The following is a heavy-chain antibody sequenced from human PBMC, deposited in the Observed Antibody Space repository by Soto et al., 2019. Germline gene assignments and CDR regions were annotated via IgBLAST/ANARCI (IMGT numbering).Heavy chain of an antibody. CDR3: ARAGYGDYAPGY. CDR2: INAGNGNT. D-gene: IGHD4-17*01. V-gene: IGHV1-3*01. J-gene: IGHJ4*02. Sequence: ASVKVSFKASGYTFTSYAMHWVRQAPGQRLEWMGWINAGNGNTKYSQKFQGRVTITRDTSASTAYMELSSLRSEDTAVYYCARAGYGDYAPGYWGQGTLVTVSS. CDR1: GYTFTSYA.